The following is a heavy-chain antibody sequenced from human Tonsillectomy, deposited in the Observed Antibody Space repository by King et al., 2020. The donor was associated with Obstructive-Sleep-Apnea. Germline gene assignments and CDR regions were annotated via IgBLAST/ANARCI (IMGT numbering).Heavy chain of an antibody. CDR2: ISSISSFT. Sequence: VQLVESGGGLVKPGGSLRLSCAASGFTFGDYYMSWIRQAPGRGLEWISHISSISSFTMYADSVKGRFTISRDSAKNSLYLQMNSLRAEDTGVYFCARYCTGGSCSYSYFGLDVWGQGTTVTVSS. CDR3: ARYCTGGSCSYSYFGLDV. D-gene: IGHD2-15*01. J-gene: IGHJ6*02. V-gene: IGHV3-11*06. CDR1: GFTFGDYY.